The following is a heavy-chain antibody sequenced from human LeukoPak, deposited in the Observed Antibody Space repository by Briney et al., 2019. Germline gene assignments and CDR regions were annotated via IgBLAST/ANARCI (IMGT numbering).Heavy chain of an antibody. CDR3: ATAKVARNDLDSPLGY. Sequence: SVKVSCKASGGTFISYAISWVRQAPGQGLEWMGGIIPIFGTANYAQKFQGRVTITADESTSTAYMELSSLRSEDTAVYYCATAKVARNDLDSPLGYWGQGTLVTVSS. CDR1: GGTFISYA. CDR2: IIPIFGTA. D-gene: IGHD3-3*01. V-gene: IGHV1-69*01. J-gene: IGHJ4*02.